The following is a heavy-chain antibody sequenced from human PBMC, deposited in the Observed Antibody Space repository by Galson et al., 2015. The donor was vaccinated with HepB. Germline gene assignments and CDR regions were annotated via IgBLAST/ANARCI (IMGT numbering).Heavy chain of an antibody. CDR3: AKGVGGWPGGRWTGSDY. CDR2: ISGSGGST. J-gene: IGHJ4*02. V-gene: IGHV3-23*01. Sequence: CAASGFTFSSYTMSWVRQAPGKGLEWVSAISGSGGSTYYADSVKGRFTISRDKSKNTLYLQMNSLRAEDTAVYYCAKGVGGWPGGRWTGSDYWGQGTLVTVSS. D-gene: IGHD3/OR15-3a*01. CDR1: GFTFSSYT.